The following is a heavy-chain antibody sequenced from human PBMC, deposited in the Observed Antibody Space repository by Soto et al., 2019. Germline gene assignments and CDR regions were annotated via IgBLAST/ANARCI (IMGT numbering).Heavy chain of an antibody. D-gene: IGHD3-22*01. J-gene: IGHJ3*01. V-gene: IGHV5-51*01. CDR3: ARTSHYDSSGYYDAFDV. Sequence: GDALKISCTGSGYSFTHYWIGWVRQMPGKGLEWMGIIYPGDSDIRFSPSFQGQVTISADKSINTAYLQWSSLMASDTAMYYCARTSHYDSSGYYDAFDVWGQGTMVTVSS. CDR2: IYPGDSDI. CDR1: GYSFTHYW.